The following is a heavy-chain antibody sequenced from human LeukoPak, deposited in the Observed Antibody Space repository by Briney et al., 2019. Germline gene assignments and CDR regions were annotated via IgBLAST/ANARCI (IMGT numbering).Heavy chain of an antibody. CDR2: INAGNGNT. Sequence: ASVKVSCKASGYTFTSYYMHWVRQAPGQRLEWMGWINAGNGNTKYSQKFQGRVTITRDTSASTAYMELSSLRSEDTAVYYCARDFYGDYFFDYWGQGTLVTVSS. J-gene: IGHJ4*02. CDR3: ARDFYGDYFFDY. D-gene: IGHD4-17*01. V-gene: IGHV1-3*01. CDR1: GYTFTSYY.